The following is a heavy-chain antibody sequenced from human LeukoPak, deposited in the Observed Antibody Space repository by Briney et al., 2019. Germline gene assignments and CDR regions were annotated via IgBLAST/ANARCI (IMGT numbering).Heavy chain of an antibody. J-gene: IGHJ5*02. D-gene: IGHD2-15*01. V-gene: IGHV4-30-2*01. CDR2: SYHGGST. CDR3: ARMVVDVTRRFDP. Sequence: PSETLSLTCDVSGDSMSSSRFSWSWLRQPPGKGLEWIGYSYHGGSTHYNPSLQSRVTISVDRSKKQFSLNLHSVTAADTAVYYCARMVVDVTRRFDPWGQGTLVTVSS. CDR1: GDSMSSSRFS.